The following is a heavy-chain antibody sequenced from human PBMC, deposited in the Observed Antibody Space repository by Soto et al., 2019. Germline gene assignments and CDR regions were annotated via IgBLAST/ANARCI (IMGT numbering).Heavy chain of an antibody. CDR2: MNPNSGNT. J-gene: IGHJ1*01. CDR3: ARPRGSYCSTRLDFQH. D-gene: IGHD1-26*01. Sequence: GASVKVSGKASGYTFTSCDINWVRQATGEGLEWMGWMNPNSGNTGYAQKFQGRVTMTRITSISTAYRELSSLRSEDTAVYYFARPRGSYCSTRLDFQHWGQRSLVTVAS. V-gene: IGHV1-8*01. CDR1: GYTFTSCD.